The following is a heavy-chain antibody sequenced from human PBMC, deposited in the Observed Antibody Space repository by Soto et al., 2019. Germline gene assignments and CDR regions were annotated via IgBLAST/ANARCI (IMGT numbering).Heavy chain of an antibody. D-gene: IGHD6-19*01. J-gene: IGHJ6*02. CDR2: ITSDGSHI. V-gene: IGHV3-30*03. Sequence: PGGSLRLSCAASGFPFSNYGMYWVRQAPGKGLEWLAIITSDGSHIYYADSVKGRFTISRDNSKNTLYLHMNSLRPEDTAVYYCARDDIPGRAVAIYGMDVWGQGTTVTVSS. CDR1: GFPFSNYG. CDR3: ARDDIPGRAVAIYGMDV.